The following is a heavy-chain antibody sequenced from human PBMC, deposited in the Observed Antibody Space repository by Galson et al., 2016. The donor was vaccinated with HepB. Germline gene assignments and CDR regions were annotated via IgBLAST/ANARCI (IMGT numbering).Heavy chain of an antibody. CDR1: GFGFSRYS. V-gene: IGHV3-48*03. D-gene: IGHD6-19*01. CDR3: ARDYGSGWLSGALDV. CDR2: ISDSGTTT. Sequence: SLRLSCAASGFGFSRYSMTWVRQRPGKGLEWITFISDSGTTTNYADSVKGRFSVSRDDVANSVYLQMDSLRGEDTALYYCARDYGSGWLSGALDVWGPGTVVIVSS. J-gene: IGHJ3*01.